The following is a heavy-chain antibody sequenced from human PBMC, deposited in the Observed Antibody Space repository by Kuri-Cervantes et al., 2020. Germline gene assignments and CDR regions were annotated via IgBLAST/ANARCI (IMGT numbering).Heavy chain of an antibody. Sequence: GGSLRLSCAASGFTFSSYGMHWVRQAPGKGLEWVAVIWYDGSNKYYADSVKGRFTISRDNSKNTLYLQMNSLRAEDTAVYYCASGVQLQMGTWFDPWGQGTLVTVSS. CDR2: IWYDGSNK. V-gene: IGHV3-33*01. J-gene: IGHJ5*02. CDR1: GFTFSSYG. CDR3: ASGVQLQMGTWFDP. D-gene: IGHD2-2*01.